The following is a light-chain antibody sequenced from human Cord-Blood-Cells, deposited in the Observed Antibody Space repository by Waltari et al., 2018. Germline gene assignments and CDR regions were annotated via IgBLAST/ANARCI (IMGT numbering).Light chain of an antibody. CDR3: QQYYSTPYT. CDR1: QSVLYSSNNKNY. V-gene: IGKV4-1*01. CDR2: WAS. Sequence: DIVLPQSPDSLALSLGESATINCKSSQSVLYSSNNKNYLAWYQQKPGQHRKLLIYWASTRESGVPDRFSGSGSGTDFTLTISSLQAEDVAVYYCQQYYSTPYTFGQGTKLESK. J-gene: IGKJ2*01.